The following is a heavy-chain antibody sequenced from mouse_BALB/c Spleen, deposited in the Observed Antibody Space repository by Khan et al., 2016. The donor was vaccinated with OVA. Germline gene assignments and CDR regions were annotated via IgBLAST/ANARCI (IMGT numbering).Heavy chain of an antibody. CDR3: TRGGFGGFAY. V-gene: IGHV1-54*01. CDR1: GYAFTNYL. CDR2: INPGSGGT. J-gene: IGHJ3*01. Sequence: QVQLQQSGAELVRPGTSVKVSCKASGYAFTNYLIEWVKQRPGQGLEWIGVINPGSGGTNYNEKFKGKATLTADKSSSTAYMQLSSLTSDVSAVSFCTRGGFGGFAYWGQGTLVTVSA. D-gene: IGHD3-1*01.